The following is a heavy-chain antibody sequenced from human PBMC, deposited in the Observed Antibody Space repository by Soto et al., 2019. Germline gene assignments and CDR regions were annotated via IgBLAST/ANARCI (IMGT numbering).Heavy chain of an antibody. CDR1: GFIFISYN. CDR3: ATPGSVTIRA. J-gene: IGHJ5*02. Sequence: GGSLRLSCAASGFIFISYNMNWVRQAPGKGLEWVSHISSSSSTTYYAASVKGRFTISRDNAMNSLYLQMNSLRDEDTAVYYCATPGSVTIRAWGQGTLVTVSS. CDR2: ISSSSSTT. D-gene: IGHD4-17*01. V-gene: IGHV3-48*02.